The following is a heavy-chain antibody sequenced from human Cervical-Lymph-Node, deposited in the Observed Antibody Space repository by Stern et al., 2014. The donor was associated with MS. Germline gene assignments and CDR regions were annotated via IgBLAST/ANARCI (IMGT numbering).Heavy chain of an antibody. J-gene: IGHJ4*02. CDR3: ARRAYCGGDCYAYFDY. CDR2: IYPGAVDT. Sequence: VQLVQSGAEVKKPGESLKISCKGSGYSFTSYWIGWVRQMPGKGLEWMGIIYPGAVDTRYSPSFQGRVNISRDKSITTAYLQWSSLKASDTAMYYCARRAYCGGDCYAYFDYWGQGTLVTVSS. CDR1: GYSFTSYW. D-gene: IGHD2-21*02. V-gene: IGHV5-51*01.